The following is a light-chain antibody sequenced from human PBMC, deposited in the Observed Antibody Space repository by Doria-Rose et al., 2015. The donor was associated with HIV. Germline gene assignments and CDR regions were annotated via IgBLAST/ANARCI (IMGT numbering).Light chain of an antibody. Sequence: VLTQSPESLGMSLGERATLNCQSNQSLLYTSKHYLAWYQQKPGQPPKLLIYWASTRQSGVPARFSGSGSGTDFTLTISSLEAEDVAVYYCQQYYDTPSFGPGTTVDIK. V-gene: IGKV4-1*01. CDR3: QQYYDTPS. CDR1: QSLLYTSKHY. CDR2: WAS. J-gene: IGKJ3*01.